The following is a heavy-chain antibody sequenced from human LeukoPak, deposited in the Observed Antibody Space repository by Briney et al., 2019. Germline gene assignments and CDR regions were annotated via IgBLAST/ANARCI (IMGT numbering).Heavy chain of an antibody. J-gene: IGHJ4*02. CDR1: GYSFTSYW. Sequence: PGESLKISCKGSGYSFTSYWISWVRQMPGKGLEWMGRIDPSDSYTNYSPSFQGHVTISANKSISTAYLQWSSLKASDTAMYYCARRVYDSSGYYYLDYWGQGTLVTVSS. D-gene: IGHD3-22*01. CDR3: ARRVYDSSGYYYLDY. V-gene: IGHV5-10-1*01. CDR2: IDPSDSYT.